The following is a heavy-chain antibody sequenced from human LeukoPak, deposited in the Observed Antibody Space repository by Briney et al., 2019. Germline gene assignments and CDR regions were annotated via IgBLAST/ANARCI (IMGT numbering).Heavy chain of an antibody. Sequence: ASVKVSCKASGYTFTGYYMHWVRQAPGQGLEWMGWINPNSGGTNYAQKFQGRVTMTRDTSVSTAYMELSRLRSDDTAVNYCARGYCSSTSCSDYFDYWGQGTLVTVSS. D-gene: IGHD2-2*01. V-gene: IGHV1-2*02. CDR1: GYTFTGYY. CDR2: INPNSGGT. J-gene: IGHJ4*02. CDR3: ARGYCSSTSCSDYFDY.